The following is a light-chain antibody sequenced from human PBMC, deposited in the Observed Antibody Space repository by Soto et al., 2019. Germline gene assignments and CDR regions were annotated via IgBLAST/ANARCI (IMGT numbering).Light chain of an antibody. CDR1: QSVSSY. J-gene: IGKJ4*01. Sequence: EIVLTQSPATLSLSPGERATLSCRASQSVSSYLAWYQQKPGQAPRLLIYDASSRATGIPARFSGSGSGTAFTLTISSLEPEDFAVYYCQQRSNWPPLTFGGGTKVEIK. V-gene: IGKV3-11*01. CDR2: DAS. CDR3: QQRSNWPPLT.